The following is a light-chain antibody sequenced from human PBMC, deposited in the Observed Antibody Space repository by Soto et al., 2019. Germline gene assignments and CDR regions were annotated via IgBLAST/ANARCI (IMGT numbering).Light chain of an antibody. V-gene: IGKV3-20*01. CDR2: GAS. Sequence: EIVLTQSPGTLSLSPGERATLSCRASQSVSSSLAWYQQKPGQAPRLLIYGASTRPTGIPDRFSGSGFGTDFPLTINGPEAEDFAVYYCQQYGSSPDTFGQGTKLEIK. CDR3: QQYGSSPDT. CDR1: QSVSSS. J-gene: IGKJ2*01.